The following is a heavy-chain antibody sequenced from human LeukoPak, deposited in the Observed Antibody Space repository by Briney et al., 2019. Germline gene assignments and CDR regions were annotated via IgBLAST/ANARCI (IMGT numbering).Heavy chain of an antibody. CDR3: ARDHSSSWYSRYYYGVDV. J-gene: IGHJ6*02. V-gene: IGHV3-23*01. D-gene: IGHD6-13*01. CDR1: GFTFNSYA. CDR2: ISGSGDST. Sequence: GGSLRLSCAVSGFTFNSYAMSWVRQSPGKGLEWASAISGSGDSTFYADSVKGRFTLSRDNAKNSLYLQMNSLRAEDTAVYYCARDHSSSWYSRYYYGVDVWGQGTTVTVSS.